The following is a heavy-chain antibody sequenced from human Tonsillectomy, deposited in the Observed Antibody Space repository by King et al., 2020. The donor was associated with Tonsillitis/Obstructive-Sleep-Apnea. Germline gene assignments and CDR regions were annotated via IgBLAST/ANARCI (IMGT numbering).Heavy chain of an antibody. Sequence: VQLVESGGGLIQPGGSLRLSCAASGFLVRSNYMNWVRQAPGKGLEWVSVIYAGGSTYYADSVKGRFTISRDNSKNTLYLQMNSLRVEDTAMYYCARDGPPGDWGQGTLVTVSS. CDR3: ARDGPPGD. V-gene: IGHV3-53*01. J-gene: IGHJ4*02. D-gene: IGHD2-8*02. CDR1: GFLVRSNY. CDR2: IYAGGST.